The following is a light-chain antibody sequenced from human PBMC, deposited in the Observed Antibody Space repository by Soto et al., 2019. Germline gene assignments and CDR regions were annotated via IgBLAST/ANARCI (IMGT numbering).Light chain of an antibody. Sequence: EIVLTQSPGTLSFSPGERATLSCSASQSVISSYLAWYQQMPGQPPRLLIYGASNRATGIPDRVSGSGSGTDFTLTISRLEPEDFAVYYCQQYGGSPLTFGQGTRLEIK. J-gene: IGKJ5*01. CDR3: QQYGGSPLT. CDR2: GAS. CDR1: QSVISSY. V-gene: IGKV3-20*01.